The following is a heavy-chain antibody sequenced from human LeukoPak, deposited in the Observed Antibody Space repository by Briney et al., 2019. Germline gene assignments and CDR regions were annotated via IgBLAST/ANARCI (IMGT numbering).Heavy chain of an antibody. D-gene: IGHD4-17*01. CDR1: GFTFSSYG. V-gene: IGHV3-30*18. J-gene: IGHJ5*02. Sequence: PGGSLRLSCAASGFTFSSYGMHWVRQAPGKGLELVAVISYDGSNKYYADSVKGRFTISRDNSKNTLYLQMNSLRAEDTAVYYCAKGARGDTVTSIVGLNWFDPWGQGTLVTVSS. CDR3: AKGARGDTVTSIVGLNWFDP. CDR2: ISYDGSNK.